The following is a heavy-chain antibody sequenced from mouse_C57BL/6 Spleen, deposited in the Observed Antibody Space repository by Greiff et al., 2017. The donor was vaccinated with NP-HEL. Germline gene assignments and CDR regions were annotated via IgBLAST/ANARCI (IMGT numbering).Heavy chain of an antibody. CDR2: LLPGSGST. V-gene: IGHV1-9*01. J-gene: IGHJ3*01. CDR1: GYTFTGYW. Sequence: QVQLQQSGAELMKPGASVKLSCKATGYTFTGYWIEWVKQRPGHGLEWIGELLPGSGSTNYNEKFKGKATFTADTSSNTAYMQLSSLTTEDSAIYYCAREVREDGYDRSWFAYWGQGTLVTVSA. D-gene: IGHD2-2*01. CDR3: AREVREDGYDRSWFAY.